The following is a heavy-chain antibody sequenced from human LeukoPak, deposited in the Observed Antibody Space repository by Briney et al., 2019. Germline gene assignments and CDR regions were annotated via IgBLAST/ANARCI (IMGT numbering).Heavy chain of an antibody. CDR2: IYTSGST. J-gene: IGHJ3*02. Sequence: PSETLSLTCTVSGDSISSFYWTWIRQPAGKGLEWIGRIYTSGSTNYNPSLKSRVTMSVDTSKNQFSLNLSSVTAADTAVYYCARLPAPGCSSTSCYAHDAFDIWGQGTMVTVSS. CDR3: ARLPAPGCSSTSCYAHDAFDI. D-gene: IGHD2-2*01. V-gene: IGHV4-4*07. CDR1: GDSISSFY.